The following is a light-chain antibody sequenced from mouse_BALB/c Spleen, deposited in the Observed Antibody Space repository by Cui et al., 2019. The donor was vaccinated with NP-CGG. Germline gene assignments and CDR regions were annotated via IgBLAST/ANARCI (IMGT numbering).Light chain of an antibody. CDR2: GTN. V-gene: IGLV1*01. Sequence: QAVVTQESALTTSPGETVTLTCRSSTGAVTTGNYANLVEEKPDHLFTGLIGGTNNRAPGVPARFSGSLIGDKAALTITGAQTEDEAIYFCALWYSNHWVFGGGTKLTVL. CDR3: ALWYSNHWV. CDR1: TGAVTTGNY. J-gene: IGLJ1*01.